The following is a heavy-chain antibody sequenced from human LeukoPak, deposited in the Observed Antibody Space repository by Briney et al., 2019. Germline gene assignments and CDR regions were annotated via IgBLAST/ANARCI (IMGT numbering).Heavy chain of an antibody. J-gene: IGHJ4*02. Sequence: ASVKVSCKASGYTFTSYGISWVRQAPGQGLEWMGWISAYNGNTNYAQKLQGRVTMTTDTSTSTAYMELRSLRSDDTAVYYCARDVRLRFLDQENTGFDYWGQGTLVTVSS. D-gene: IGHD3-3*01. CDR1: GYTFTSYG. V-gene: IGHV1-18*01. CDR3: ARDVRLRFLDQENTGFDY. CDR2: ISAYNGNT.